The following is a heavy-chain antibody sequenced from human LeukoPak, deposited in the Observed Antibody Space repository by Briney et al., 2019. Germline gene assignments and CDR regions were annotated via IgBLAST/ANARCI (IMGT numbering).Heavy chain of an antibody. V-gene: IGHV4-59*01. CDR2: IYYSGST. D-gene: IGHD3-10*01. CDR3: ARGPDRGVNY. Sequence: SETLSLTGTVSGGSISSYYWSWIRQPPGKGLEWIGYIYYSGSTNYNPSLKSRVTISVDTSKNQFSLKLSSVTAADTAVYYCARGPDRGVNYWGQGTLVTVSS. CDR1: GGSISSYY. J-gene: IGHJ4*02.